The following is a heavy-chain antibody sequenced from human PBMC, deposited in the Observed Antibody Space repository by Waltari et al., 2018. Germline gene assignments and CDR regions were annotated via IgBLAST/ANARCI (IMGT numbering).Heavy chain of an antibody. V-gene: IGHV1-8*02. Sequence: QVQLVQSVAEVKKPGASAKVSFKASGYTSTSYDINWVRQDTGQGLEGRGWMNPSSGNTGYAQKFQGRGTMTRNTSRGTAYMELSSLRSEDTAVYYGARLPSPVDYGGQGTLVTVSS. CDR3: ARLPSPVDY. CDR1: GYTSTSYD. J-gene: IGHJ4*02. CDR2: MNPSSGNT. D-gene: IGHD2-2*01.